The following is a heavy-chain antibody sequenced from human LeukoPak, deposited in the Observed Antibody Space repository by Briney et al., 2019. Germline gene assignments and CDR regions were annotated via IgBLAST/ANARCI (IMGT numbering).Heavy chain of an antibody. D-gene: IGHD3-22*01. J-gene: IGHJ4*02. CDR2: INAGNGNT. CDR3: AGHQTAYYYDSSGYLY. CDR1: GYTFTSYA. Sequence: ASVKASCKASGYTFTSYAMHWVRQAPGQRLEWMGWINAGNGNTKYSQKFQGRVTITRDTSASTAYMELSSLRSEDTAVYYCAGHQTAYYYDSSGYLYWGQGTLVTVSS. V-gene: IGHV1-3*01.